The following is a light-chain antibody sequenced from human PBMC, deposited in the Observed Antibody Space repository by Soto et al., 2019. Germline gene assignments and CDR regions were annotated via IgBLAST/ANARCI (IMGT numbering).Light chain of an antibody. CDR1: QSVRDNY. V-gene: IGKV3-20*01. CDR2: EAA. J-gene: IGKJ4*01. Sequence: EILLTQSPGTLSLSPGETATLSCRASQSVRDNYLAWYQQRPAPPPRLLMYEAATRASGIPDRFSGSVSGTDFTLTIRSLEPEDFALYFCQQYETSPVTFGGGTNVEI. CDR3: QQYETSPVT.